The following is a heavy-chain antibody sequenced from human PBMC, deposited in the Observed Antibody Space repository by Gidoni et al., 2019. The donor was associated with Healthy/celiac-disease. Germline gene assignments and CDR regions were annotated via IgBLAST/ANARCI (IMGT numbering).Heavy chain of an antibody. CDR3: AKVPSRGSVLRYFDWLLSPHFDH. Sequence: EVQLLESGGGLVQPGGSMRLSCAASGFTFSSYAMSWVRLAPGKGLEWVSAISGSGGSTYYTDSVEGRFPNSRDNSKNTLYLQMNSLRAEDTAVYYCAKVPSRGSVLRYFDWLLSPHFDHWGQGTLVTVSS. J-gene: IGHJ4*02. D-gene: IGHD3-9*01. CDR2: ISGSGGST. CDR1: GFTFSSYA. V-gene: IGHV3-23*01.